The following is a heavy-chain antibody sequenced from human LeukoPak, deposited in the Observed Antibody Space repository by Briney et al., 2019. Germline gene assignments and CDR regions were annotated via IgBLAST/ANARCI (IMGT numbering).Heavy chain of an antibody. D-gene: IGHD1-26*01. CDR3: ARDGYSGSYPDYYFDY. J-gene: IGHJ4*02. Sequence: PGRSLRLSCAASGFTFSSYGMHWVRQAPGKGLEWVAVISYDGSNKYYADSVKGRFTISRDNSKNTLYLQMNSLRAEDTAVYYCARDGYSGSYPDYYFDYWGQGTLVTVSS. V-gene: IGHV3-30*03. CDR2: ISYDGSNK. CDR1: GFTFSSYG.